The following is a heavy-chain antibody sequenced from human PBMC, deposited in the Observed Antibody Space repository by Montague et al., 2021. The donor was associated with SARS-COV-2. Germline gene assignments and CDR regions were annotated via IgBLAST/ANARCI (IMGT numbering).Heavy chain of an antibody. J-gene: IGHJ6*02. V-gene: IGHV4-39*01. CDR3: ARHKRVVEREPLGGMDV. CDR2: EYETGRT. CDR1: GGSVRSAIYY. D-gene: IGHD1-26*01. Sequence: SETLSITCTVSGGSVRSAIYYWGWIRQPPEEGREGIGREYETGRTSYNSTRRGSVTISVDTSQNQFSLKLNSVTAADTAVYFCARHKRVVEREPLGGMDVWGQGTTVIVSS.